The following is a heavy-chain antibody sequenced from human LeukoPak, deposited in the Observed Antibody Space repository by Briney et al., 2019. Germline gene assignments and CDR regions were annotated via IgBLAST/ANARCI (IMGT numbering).Heavy chain of an antibody. D-gene: IGHD2-21*02. J-gene: IGHJ6*02. CDR2: INPSGGST. Sequence: ASVTVSCKASGYTFTSYYMNWVRQAPGQGPGWMGIINPSGGSTTYAQRFQGRVTMTRDTSTSTVYMELSSLRAEDTAVYYCARDPVVVTAAYYYYGMDVWGQGTTVTVSS. CDR3: ARDPVVVTAAYYYYGMDV. V-gene: IGHV1-46*01. CDR1: GYTFTSYY.